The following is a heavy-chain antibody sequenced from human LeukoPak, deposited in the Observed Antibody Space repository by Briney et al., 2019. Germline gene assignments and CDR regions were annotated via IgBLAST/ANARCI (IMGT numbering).Heavy chain of an antibody. J-gene: IGHJ4*02. CDR2: INPNSGGT. CDR1: GYTFTGYY. V-gene: IGHV1-2*02. Sequence: ASVKVSCKASGYTFTGYYMHWVRQAPGQGLEWMGWINPNSGGTNYAQKFQGRVTMTRDTSISTAYMELSRLRSDDTAVYYCARFFSFQHYYDSRKYYFDYWGQGTLVTVSS. D-gene: IGHD3-22*01. CDR3: ARFFSFQHYYDSRKYYFDY.